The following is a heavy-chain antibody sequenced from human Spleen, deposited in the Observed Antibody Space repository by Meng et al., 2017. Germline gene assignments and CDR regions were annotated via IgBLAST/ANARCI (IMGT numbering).Heavy chain of an antibody. D-gene: IGHD3-10*01. V-gene: IGHV1-18*01. Sequence: ASVKVSCKASGYTSRNHDISWVRQAPGQGLEWMGWISVYNGNTNFAQNFQGRVTISTDTSTNTAYMELASLTSDDTAVYYCATRPAEEYDDSPRRSHYYYGMDVWGHGTTVTVSS. CDR2: ISVYNGNT. CDR1: GYTSRNHD. CDR3: ATRPAEEYDDSPRRSHYYYGMDV. J-gene: IGHJ6*02.